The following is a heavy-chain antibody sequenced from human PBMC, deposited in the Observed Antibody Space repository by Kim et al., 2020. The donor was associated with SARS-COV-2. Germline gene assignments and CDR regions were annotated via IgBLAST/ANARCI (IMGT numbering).Heavy chain of an antibody. V-gene: IGHV3-64D*08. Sequence: GGSLRLSCSASGFTFSIYPIYWVRQAPGKGLEFVSAISPDGSNTFYVDSVKGRFSVSRDNSRDTLHLQMSSLRSDDTAVYYCGRKVKAGPGDYWGQGTLVTVSS. CDR3: GRKVKAGPGDY. J-gene: IGHJ4*02. CDR1: GFTFSIYP. CDR2: ISPDGSNT.